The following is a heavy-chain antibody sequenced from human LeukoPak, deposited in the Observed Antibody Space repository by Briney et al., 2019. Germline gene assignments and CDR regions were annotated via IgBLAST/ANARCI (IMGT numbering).Heavy chain of an antibody. CDR2: IYSGGST. CDR3: ASQGVYPTGFYYYGMDV. CDR1: GFTVSSNY. V-gene: IGHV3-66*04. J-gene: IGHJ6*02. D-gene: IGHD5/OR15-5a*01. Sequence: GGSLRLSCAASGFTVSSNYMSWVRQAPGKGLEWVSVIYSGGSTYYADSVKGRFTISRDNSKNTLYLQMNSLRAEDTAVYYCASQGVYPTGFYYYGMDVWGQGTTVTVSS.